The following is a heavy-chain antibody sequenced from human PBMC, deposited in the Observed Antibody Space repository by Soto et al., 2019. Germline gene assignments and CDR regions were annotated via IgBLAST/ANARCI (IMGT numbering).Heavy chain of an antibody. Sequence: SETLSLTCSVPGYSVCSSDYYWAWIRQPPGKGLEWIGSMLYSGLTYYNPSLKSRVTLYVDTSKNQFSVRLNSVTASDTAVYYCAPLSVSLSGPYGIHVWGQGTTVTVSS. D-gene: IGHD2-15*01. V-gene: IGHV4-39*01. CDR2: MLYSGLT. CDR1: GYSVCSSDYY. J-gene: IGHJ6*02. CDR3: APLSVSLSGPYGIHV.